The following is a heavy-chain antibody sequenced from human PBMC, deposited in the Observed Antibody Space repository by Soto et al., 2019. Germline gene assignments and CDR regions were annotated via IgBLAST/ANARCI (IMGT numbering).Heavy chain of an antibody. CDR2: IYYTESP. CDR3: AHKGPEDRPLDY. V-gene: IGHV4-59*01. J-gene: IGHJ4*02. Sequence: AETLSLTCTLSGDSISSDYWSWIRQPPGKGLEWIRYIYYTESPNYNPYLKSRATITKDTSKNEVIITMTHMDPIDTGTYYCAHKGPEDRPLDYCGQGTVVTVSA. CDR1: GDSISSDY.